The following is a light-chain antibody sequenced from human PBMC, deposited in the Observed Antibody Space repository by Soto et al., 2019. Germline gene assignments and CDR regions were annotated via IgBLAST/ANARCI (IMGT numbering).Light chain of an antibody. Sequence: VIWMTQSPSLLSASTGDRVTISCRMSQCISSYLAWYQQKPGKAPELLIYAASTLQSGVPSRFSGSGSGTDFTLTISCLQSEDFATYYCQQYYSFPPVFGQGTKRAIK. CDR2: AAS. J-gene: IGKJ2*01. CDR3: QQYYSFPPV. CDR1: QCISSY. V-gene: IGKV1D-8*01.